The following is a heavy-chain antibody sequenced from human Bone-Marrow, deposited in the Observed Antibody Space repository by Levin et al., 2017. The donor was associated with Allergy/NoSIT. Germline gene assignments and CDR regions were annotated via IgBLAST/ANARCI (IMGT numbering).Heavy chain of an antibody. J-gene: IGHJ4*02. CDR2: IRSNGIT. CDR1: GASIRSFH. D-gene: IGHD2-8*02. Sequence: SETLSLTCTVSGASIRSFHWTWIRQTAGKGLEWIGRIRSNGITDYNPSLESRVTMSVDTSKKQFSLKLSSVTAADTAVYFCARDLNTDMFDYWGQGTVVTVSS. V-gene: IGHV4-4*07. CDR3: ARDLNTDMFDY.